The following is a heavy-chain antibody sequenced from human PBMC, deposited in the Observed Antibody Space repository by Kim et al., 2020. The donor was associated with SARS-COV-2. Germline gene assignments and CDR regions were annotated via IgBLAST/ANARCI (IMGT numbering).Heavy chain of an antibody. J-gene: IGHJ4*01. Sequence: GGSLRLSCAASGFTFSSYGMHWVRQAPGKGLEWVAVISYDGSNKYYADSVKGRFTISRDNSKNTLYLQMNSLRAEDTAVYYCARDRGYCSGGSCFNFDY. CDR3: ARDRGYCSGGSCFNFDY. D-gene: IGHD2-15*01. CDR2: ISYDGSNK. CDR1: GFTFSSYG. V-gene: IGHV3-30*03.